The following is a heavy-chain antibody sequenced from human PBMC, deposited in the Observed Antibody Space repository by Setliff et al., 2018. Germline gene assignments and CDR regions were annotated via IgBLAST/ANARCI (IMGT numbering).Heavy chain of an antibody. D-gene: IGHD2-15*01. CDR3: ARVRVVVIGNYYYYYGTDV. Sequence: SETLSLTCTVSGGSISSYYWSWIRQPAGKGLEWIGHIYIGGSANYNPSLKSRVTMSIDTSKNQFSLKLSSVTAADTAVYYCARVRVVVIGNYYYYYGTDVWGQGTTV. J-gene: IGHJ6*02. V-gene: IGHV4-4*07. CDR1: GGSISSYY. CDR2: IYIGGSA.